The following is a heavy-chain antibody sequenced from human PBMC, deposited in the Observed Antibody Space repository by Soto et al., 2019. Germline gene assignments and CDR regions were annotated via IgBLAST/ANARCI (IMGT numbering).Heavy chain of an antibody. Sequence: GGSLRLSCAASGFTFSDYAMTSVRQAPGKGLEWVATISASGGSTYYADSVKGRFTISRDNSKNTLYLQMNGLRVEDTAVYYCAKDRLAGNFDYWGQGTQVTVSS. CDR3: AKDRLAGNFDY. J-gene: IGHJ4*02. V-gene: IGHV3-23*01. CDR1: GFTFSDYA. CDR2: ISASGGST.